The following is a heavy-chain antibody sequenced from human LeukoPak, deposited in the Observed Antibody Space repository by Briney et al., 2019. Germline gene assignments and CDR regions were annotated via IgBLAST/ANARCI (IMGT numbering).Heavy chain of an antibody. D-gene: IGHD3-9*01. CDR1: GGSISSGGYY. V-gene: IGHV4-31*03. Sequence: KTSETLSLTCTVSGGSISSGGYYWSRIRQHPGKGLEWIGYIYYSGSTYYNPSLKSRVTISVDTSKNQFSLKLSSVTAADTAVYYCARVPVNYDILTGYYNYYGMDVWGQGTTVTVSS. CDR2: IYYSGST. J-gene: IGHJ6*02. CDR3: ARVPVNYDILTGYYNYYGMDV.